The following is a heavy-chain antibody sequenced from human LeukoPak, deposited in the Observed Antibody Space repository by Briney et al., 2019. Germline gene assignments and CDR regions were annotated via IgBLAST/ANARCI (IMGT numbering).Heavy chain of an antibody. D-gene: IGHD3-9*01. CDR1: GYSFTSYW. Sequence: RHGESLKISCKGSGYSFTSYWIGWVRQMPGKGLEWMGIIYPGDSDTRYSPSFQGQVTISADKSISTAYLQWSSLKASDTAMYYCARLTYDILTGYYRGPFDYWGQGTLVTVSS. V-gene: IGHV5-51*01. J-gene: IGHJ4*02. CDR2: IYPGDSDT. CDR3: ARLTYDILTGYYRGPFDY.